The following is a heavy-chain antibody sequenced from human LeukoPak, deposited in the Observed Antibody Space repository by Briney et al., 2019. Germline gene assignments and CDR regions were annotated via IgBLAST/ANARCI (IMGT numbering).Heavy chain of an antibody. D-gene: IGHD3-9*01. CDR1: GGSISSGGYY. J-gene: IGHJ3*02. CDR3: ARRACPIDDILTGYYGAFDI. CDR2: IYYSGST. V-gene: IGHV4-31*03. Sequence: SETLSLTCTVPGGSISSGGYYWSWIRQHPGKGLEWIGYIYYSGSTYYNPSLKSRVTISVDTSKNQFSLKLSSVTAADTAVYYCARRACPIDDILTGYYGAFDIWGQGTMVTVSS.